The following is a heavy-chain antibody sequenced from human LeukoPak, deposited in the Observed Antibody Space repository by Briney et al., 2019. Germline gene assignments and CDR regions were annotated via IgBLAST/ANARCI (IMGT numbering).Heavy chain of an antibody. J-gene: IGHJ6*02. CDR3: ARDFLSSYGMDV. V-gene: IGHV3-66*01. CDR2: IYSGGST. Sequence: PGGPLRLSCAASGFTVSSNYMSWVRQAPGKGLEWVSVIYSGGSTYYADSVKGRFTISRDNSKNTLYLQMNSLRAEDTAVYYCARDFLSSYGMDVWGQGTTVTVSS. CDR1: GFTVSSNY.